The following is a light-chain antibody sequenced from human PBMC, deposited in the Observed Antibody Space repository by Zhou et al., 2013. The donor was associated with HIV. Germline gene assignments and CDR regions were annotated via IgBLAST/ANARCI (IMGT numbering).Light chain of an antibody. CDR1: QGIRSA. V-gene: IGKV1-13*02. J-gene: IGKJ1*01. CDR2: DAS. CDR3: QQFDSFPWT. Sequence: AIQLTQSPSSLSASVGDRVTITCRASQGIRSALAWYQQKPGKAPKLLIYDASNLESGVPSRFSGSGSGTDFTLTISSLQPEDFATYFCQQFDSFPWTFGQGTKVEVK.